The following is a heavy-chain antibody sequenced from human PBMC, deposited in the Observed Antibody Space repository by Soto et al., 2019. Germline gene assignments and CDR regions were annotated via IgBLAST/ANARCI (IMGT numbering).Heavy chain of an antibody. CDR2: INAGNGNT. CDR1: GYTFTNYA. V-gene: IGHV1-3*01. Sequence: ASVKVSCKASGYTFTNYAMHWVRQAPGQRLEWMGWINAGNGNTKYSQKFQGRVTMTRDTSTSTAYMELSSLRSEDTAVYYCARGGSLYWYFDLWGRGTLVTVSS. D-gene: IGHD1-26*01. CDR3: ARGGSLYWYFDL. J-gene: IGHJ2*01.